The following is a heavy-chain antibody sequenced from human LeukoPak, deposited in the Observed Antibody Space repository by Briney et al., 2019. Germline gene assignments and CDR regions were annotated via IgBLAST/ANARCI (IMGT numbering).Heavy chain of an antibody. D-gene: IGHD5-24*01. Sequence: SETLSLTCTVSGGSISSYYWSWIRQPAGKGLESIGHISTSGSTNYNPSLKSRAIISVDTSKNQFSLKLSSVTAADTAVYYCARETDGYKDWGQGTLVTVSS. J-gene: IGHJ4*02. CDR3: ARETDGYKD. V-gene: IGHV4-4*07. CDR2: ISTSGST. CDR1: GGSISSYY.